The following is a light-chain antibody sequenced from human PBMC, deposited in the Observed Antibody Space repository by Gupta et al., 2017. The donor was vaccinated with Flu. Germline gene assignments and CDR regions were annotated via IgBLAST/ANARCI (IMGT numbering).Light chain of an antibody. J-gene: IGLJ2*01. Sequence: QSALTQPRSVSGSPGQSVTIPCTGTSSDVGGYRFVSWYQQHPGKAPKLIIYDVTQRPSGVPDRFSGSKSDNTASLTISGLQAEDEADYYCCSYAGDNTAAFGGGTKLTVL. CDR3: CSYAGDNTAA. CDR1: SSDVGGYRF. CDR2: DVT. V-gene: IGLV2-11*01.